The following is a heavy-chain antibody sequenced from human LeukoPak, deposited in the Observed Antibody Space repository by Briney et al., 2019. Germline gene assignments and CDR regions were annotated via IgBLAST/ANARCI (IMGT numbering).Heavy chain of an antibody. D-gene: IGHD1-26*01. J-gene: IGHJ4*02. CDR3: AREDRQVGATTPVH. CDR2: VYYNGGT. Sequence: SETLSLTCTVSGGSISSSSYYWGWIRQPPGKGLEWIGTVYYNGGTYYNPSLKSRVTISIDTSKNQFSLKLSSVTAADTAVYYCAREDRQVGATTPVHWGQGTLVTVSS. CDR1: GGSISSSSYY. V-gene: IGHV4-39*07.